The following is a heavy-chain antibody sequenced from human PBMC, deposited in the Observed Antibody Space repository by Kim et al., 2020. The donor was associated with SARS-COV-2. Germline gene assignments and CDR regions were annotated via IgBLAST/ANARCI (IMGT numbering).Heavy chain of an antibody. Sequence: ASVKVSCKASGYPFSDNYIHWVRQAPGQGLEWMGWINPHSSGTVYAQRFQGRVTMTRDTSMSTAYMEVNRLTSDDTAIYFCAVACGGKINCPRRYHDSSAAVDIWGHGTTVSVSS. CDR1: GYPFSDNY. D-gene: IGHD3-22*01. CDR2: INPHSSGT. CDR3: AVACGGKINCPRRYHDSSAAVDI. J-gene: IGHJ3*02. V-gene: IGHV1-2*02.